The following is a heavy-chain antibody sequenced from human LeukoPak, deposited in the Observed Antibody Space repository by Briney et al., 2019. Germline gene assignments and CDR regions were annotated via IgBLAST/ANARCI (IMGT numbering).Heavy chain of an antibody. CDR1: GFTFSSYG. V-gene: IGHV3-30*18. Sequence: GGSLRPSCAASGFTFSSYGMHWVRQAPGKGLEWVAVISYDGSNKYYADSVKGRFTISRDNSKNTLYLQMNSLRAEDTAVYYCAKDHRDGYNHPLFGDYWGQGTLVTVSS. J-gene: IGHJ4*02. CDR2: ISYDGSNK. CDR3: AKDHRDGYNHPLFGDY. D-gene: IGHD5-24*01.